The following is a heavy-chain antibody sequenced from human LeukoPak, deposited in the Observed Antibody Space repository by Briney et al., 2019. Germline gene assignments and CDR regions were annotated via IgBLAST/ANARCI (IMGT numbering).Heavy chain of an antibody. CDR2: ISSSSSYI. CDR1: GFTFSSYS. CDR3: AKGKRDYYDSSGYYYFDY. Sequence: GGSLRLSCAASGFTFSSYSMNWVRQAPGKGLEWVSSISSSSSYIYYADSVKGRFTISRDNAKNSLYLRMNSLRAEDTALYYCAKGKRDYYDSSGYYYFDYWGQGTLVTVPS. V-gene: IGHV3-21*04. J-gene: IGHJ4*02. D-gene: IGHD3-22*01.